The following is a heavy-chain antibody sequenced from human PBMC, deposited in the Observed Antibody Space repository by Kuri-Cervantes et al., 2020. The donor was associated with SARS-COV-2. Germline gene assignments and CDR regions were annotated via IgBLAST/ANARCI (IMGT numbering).Heavy chain of an antibody. CDR3: ARHDLTTETTRERGLDY. CDR2: IYYSGST. D-gene: IGHD4-17*01. J-gene: IGHJ4*02. V-gene: IGHV4-39*01. CDR1: GATISSSSYY. Sequence: GSLRLSCTVSGATISSSSYYWGWIRQPPGRGLEWIGSIYYSGSTYYNPSLKSRVTIFVDTSKNQFSVKLRSVTAADTAVYYCARHDLTTETTRERGLDYWGQGTLVTAPQ.